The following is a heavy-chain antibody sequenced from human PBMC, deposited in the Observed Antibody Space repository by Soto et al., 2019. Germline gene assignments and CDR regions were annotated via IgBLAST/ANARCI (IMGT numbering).Heavy chain of an antibody. V-gene: IGHV1-24*01. CDR1: GYTLTELS. Sequence: ASVKVSCKVSGYTLTELSMHWVRQAPGKGLEWMGGFDPEDGEIIYAQKFQGRVTMTEDTSTDTAYMELSSLRSEDTAVYYCATAGAAKSSSWFDPWGQGTLVTVSS. CDR2: FDPEDGEI. D-gene: IGHD2-15*01. CDR3: ATAGAAKSSSWFDP. J-gene: IGHJ5*02.